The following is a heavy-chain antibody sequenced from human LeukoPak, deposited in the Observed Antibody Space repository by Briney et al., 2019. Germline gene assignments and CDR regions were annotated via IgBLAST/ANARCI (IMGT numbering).Heavy chain of an antibody. D-gene: IGHD3-10*01. Sequence: PGGSLRLSCAPSGFTFSSSNMHWVRQSPGRGLEWVALISCDGTKTYYGESVKGRFTVSRDNSKNMLFLQMNSLSAEDTAIYYCEREWFGESNWGQGARVTVSS. CDR3: EREWFGESN. CDR1: GFTFSSSN. J-gene: IGHJ4*02. V-gene: IGHV3-30*04. CDR2: ISCDGTKT.